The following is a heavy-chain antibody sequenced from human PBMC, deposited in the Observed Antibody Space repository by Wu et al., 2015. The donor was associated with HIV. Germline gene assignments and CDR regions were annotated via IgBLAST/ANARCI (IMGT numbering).Heavy chain of an antibody. J-gene: IGHJ4*02. CDR2: INPNRGGT. Sequence: QVQLLQSGAEVKKPGASVMVSCKASGYTFTDYYMYWVRQAPGQGLEWMGWINPNRGGTKYAQKFQGRVTMTRDTAVSTAYMELNSLRSDDTAVYYCARLQSLSGFYSNAVYWGQGTLVTVSS. CDR1: GYTFTDYY. CDR3: ARLQSLSGFYSNAVY. V-gene: IGHV1-2*02. D-gene: IGHD3-22*01.